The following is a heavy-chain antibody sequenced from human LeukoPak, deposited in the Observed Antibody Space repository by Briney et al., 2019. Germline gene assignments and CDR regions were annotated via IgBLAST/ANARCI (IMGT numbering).Heavy chain of an antibody. CDR2: ISGSGGGT. D-gene: IGHD5-18*01. CDR1: GFTFSSYA. Sequence: GGSLRLSCAASGFTFSSYAMSWVRQAPGKGLEWVSAISGSGGGTYYADSVKGRFTISRDNSKNTVYLQMNSLRAEDTAVYYCANLPDSRGYSYGYYYMDVWGKGTTVTISS. J-gene: IGHJ6*03. CDR3: ANLPDSRGYSYGYYYMDV. V-gene: IGHV3-23*01.